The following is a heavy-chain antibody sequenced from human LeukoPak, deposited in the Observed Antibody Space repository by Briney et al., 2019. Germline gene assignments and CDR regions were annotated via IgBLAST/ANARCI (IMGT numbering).Heavy chain of an antibody. J-gene: IGHJ5*02. Sequence: SETLSLTCTVSGGSISSYYWSWIRQPAGKGLEWIGRIYTSGSTNYNPSLKSRVTISVDTSKNQFSLKLSSVTAADTAVYYCARDLGYCSGGSCYSGINWFDPWGQGTLVTVSS. CDR1: GGSISSYY. CDR3: ARDLGYCSGGSCYSGINWFDP. V-gene: IGHV4-4*07. CDR2: IYTSGST. D-gene: IGHD2-15*01.